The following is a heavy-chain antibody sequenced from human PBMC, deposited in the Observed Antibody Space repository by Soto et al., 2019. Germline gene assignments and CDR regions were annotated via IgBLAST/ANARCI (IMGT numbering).Heavy chain of an antibody. D-gene: IGHD3-10*01. V-gene: IGHV3-66*01. J-gene: IGHJ4*02. CDR2: IHRGGST. CDR1: GFTVGNNY. CDR3: ARSANTYGSPFDY. Sequence: VHLVESGGGLVQPGGSLGLSCAASGFTVGNNYMSWVRQAPGKGLEWVSIIHRGGSTSYADSVKGRFTISRDSSKNILYLQINGLTADDTAVYYCARSANTYGSPFDYWGQGALVTVSS.